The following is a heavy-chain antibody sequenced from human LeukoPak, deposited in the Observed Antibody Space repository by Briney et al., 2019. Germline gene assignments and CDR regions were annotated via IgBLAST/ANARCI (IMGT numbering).Heavy chain of an antibody. Sequence: PSETLSLTCTVSGGSISSGSYYWSWIRQSAGKGLEWIGRIYTSGSTNYNPSLKSRVTISVDTSKNQFSLKLSSVTTADTAVYYCARTVVVVAATIISWFDPWGQGTLVTVSS. V-gene: IGHV4-61*02. CDR2: IYTSGST. D-gene: IGHD2-15*01. J-gene: IGHJ5*02. CDR1: GGSISSGSYY. CDR3: ARTVVVVAATIISWFDP.